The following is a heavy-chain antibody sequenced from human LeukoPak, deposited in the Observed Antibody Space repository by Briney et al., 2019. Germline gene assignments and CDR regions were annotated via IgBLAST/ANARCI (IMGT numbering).Heavy chain of an antibody. CDR3: ARGSSGYYYGNDY. D-gene: IGHD3-22*01. CDR2: IYYSGNT. CDR1: GGSISSSSYY. J-gene: IGHJ4*02. Sequence: SETLSLTCTVSGGSISSSSYYWGWIRQPPGKGLVWNGYIYYSGNTNYNPSLKSRVTISVDTSKNQFYLKLSSVTAADTAVYYCARGSSGYYYGNDYWGPGTLVTVSS. V-gene: IGHV4-61*05.